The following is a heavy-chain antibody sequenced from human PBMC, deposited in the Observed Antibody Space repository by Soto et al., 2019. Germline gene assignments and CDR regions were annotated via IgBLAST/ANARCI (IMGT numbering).Heavy chain of an antibody. CDR1: GAAPVRGYCY. J-gene: IGHJ5*02. CDR3: ATLRIATNNHKWFDP. D-gene: IGHD2-21*01. CDR2: IYVTGAV. V-gene: IGHV4-30-4*08. Sequence: PLSHTWFGTGAAPVRGYCYRAWAGQIPGKGLERSGHIYVTGAVDYNPSPRDRITISQDTPERQLSLHLRLVTAADTAVYYCATLRIATNNHKWFDPWGQGTLVTVS.